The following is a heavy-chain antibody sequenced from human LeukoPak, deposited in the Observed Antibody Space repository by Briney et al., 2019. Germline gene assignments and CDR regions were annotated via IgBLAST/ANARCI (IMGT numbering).Heavy chain of an antibody. Sequence: ASETLSLTCTVSGGSISSYYWSWIRQPPGKGLEWIGYIYYGGSTNYNPSLKSRVTISVDTSKNQFSLKLSSVTAADTAVYYCARRLGYCSSTSCPYGFDPWGQGTLLTVSS. V-gene: IGHV4-59*12. D-gene: IGHD2-2*01. J-gene: IGHJ5*02. CDR2: IYYGGST. CDR3: ARRLGYCSSTSCPYGFDP. CDR1: GGSISSYY.